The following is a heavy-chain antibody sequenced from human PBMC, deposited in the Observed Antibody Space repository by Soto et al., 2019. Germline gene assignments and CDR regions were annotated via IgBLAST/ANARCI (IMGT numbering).Heavy chain of an antibody. J-gene: IGHJ4*02. Sequence: QVQLVQSGAEVKKPGSSVKVSCKASGGTFSSYTISWVRQAPGQGLEWMGRIIPILGIANYAQKFQCRVTITADKSTSTAYMELSSLRSEDTAVYYCAGGAVARGTRDYWGQGTLVTVSS. CDR1: GGTFSSYT. D-gene: IGHD6-19*01. V-gene: IGHV1-69*02. CDR3: AGGAVARGTRDY. CDR2: IIPILGIA.